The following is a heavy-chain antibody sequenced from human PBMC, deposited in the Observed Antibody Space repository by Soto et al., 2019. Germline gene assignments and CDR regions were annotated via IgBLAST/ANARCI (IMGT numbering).Heavy chain of an antibody. Sequence: QVQLVQSGAEVKKPGASVKVSCKASGYTFTSYGISWVRQAPGQGLAWMGWISAYNGNTNYAQKLQGRVTMTKDTSTSTAYMEVRSLRSCNTAVYYCARDAAVGLFDYWGQGTLVTVSS. J-gene: IGHJ4*02. CDR2: ISAYNGNT. V-gene: IGHV1-18*01. D-gene: IGHD6-19*01. CDR3: ARDAAVGLFDY. CDR1: GYTFTSYG.